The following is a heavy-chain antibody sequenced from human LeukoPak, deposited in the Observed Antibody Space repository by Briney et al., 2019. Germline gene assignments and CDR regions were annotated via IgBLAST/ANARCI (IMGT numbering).Heavy chain of an antibody. CDR1: GVTLNNYA. J-gene: IGHJ4*02. Sequence: ASVKVSCKASGVTLNNYAISWVRQAPGQGLEWMGRTVPVFATTTYAQNFQGRVMITADESTSTVHMELSSLTAEDTALYYCARPYGPGNYINLGLDFWGQGTLVTVS. CDR2: TVPVFATT. V-gene: IGHV1-69*15. D-gene: IGHD3-10*01. CDR3: ARPYGPGNYINLGLDF.